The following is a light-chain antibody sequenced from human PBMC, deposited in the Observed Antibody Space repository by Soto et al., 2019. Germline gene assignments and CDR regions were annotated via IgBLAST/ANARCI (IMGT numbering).Light chain of an antibody. CDR3: QQSYSNPLT. Sequence: IVLTQSPGTLSLSPWERATLSCRASQSVSSSYLAWYQQKPGQAPRLLIYGASNRATGIPDRFSGSGSGTDFTLTISSLQPEDFATYFCQQSYSNPLTFGPGTKVDIK. CDR1: QSVSSSY. J-gene: IGKJ3*01. V-gene: IGKV3-20*01. CDR2: GAS.